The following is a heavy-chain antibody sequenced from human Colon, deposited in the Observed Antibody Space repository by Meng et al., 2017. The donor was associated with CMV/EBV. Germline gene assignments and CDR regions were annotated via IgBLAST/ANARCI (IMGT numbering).Heavy chain of an antibody. V-gene: IGHV3-30*02. CDR2: IRYDGTTK. CDR1: GFTFSSYG. J-gene: IGHJ3*01. CDR3: AKALGFQDWGSSHDPFDV. Sequence: GGSLRLSCVTSGFTFSSYGMHWLRQPAGKGLEWVAFIRYDGTTKYYADSVQGRFTISRDNSRSTLHLQMNSLRAEDTAVYYCAKALGFQDWGSSHDPFDVWGQGTMVTVSS. D-gene: IGHD6-13*01.